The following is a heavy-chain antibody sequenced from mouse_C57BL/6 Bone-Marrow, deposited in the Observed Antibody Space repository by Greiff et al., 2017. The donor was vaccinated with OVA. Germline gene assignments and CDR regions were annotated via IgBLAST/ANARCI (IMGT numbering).Heavy chain of an antibody. CDR2: IYPRSGNT. D-gene: IGHD2-1*01. CDR1: GYTFTSYG. CDR3: AYGNYVGFAY. J-gene: IGHJ3*01. Sequence: VQLQQSGAELARPGASVKLSCKASGYTFTSYGISWVKQRTGQGLEWIGEIYPRSGNTYYNEKVKGKATLTADKSSSTAYMELRSLTSEDSAVYFCAYGNYVGFAYWGQGTLVTVSA. V-gene: IGHV1-81*01.